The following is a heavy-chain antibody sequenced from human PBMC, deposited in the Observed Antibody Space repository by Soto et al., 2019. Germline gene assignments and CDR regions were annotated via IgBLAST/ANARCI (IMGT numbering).Heavy chain of an antibody. CDR1: GYTFTSYG. D-gene: IGHD3-22*01. V-gene: IGHV1-18*01. J-gene: IGHJ1*01. Sequence: ASVKVSCKASGYTFTSYGISWVRQAPGQGLEWMGWISAYNGNTNYAQKLQGRVTMTTDTSTSTAYMELRSLRSDDTAVYYCARSSYYYDIFGYYSLRPPLLAYCGQGSLVPVSS. CDR2: ISAYNGNT. CDR3: ARSSYYYDIFGYYSLRPPLLAY.